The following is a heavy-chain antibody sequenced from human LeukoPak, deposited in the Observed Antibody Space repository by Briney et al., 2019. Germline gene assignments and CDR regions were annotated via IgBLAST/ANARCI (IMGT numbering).Heavy chain of an antibody. Sequence: ASVKVSCKDSGYTFTSYGISWVRQAPGQRLEWMGWISAYNGNTNYAQKLQGRVTMTTDTSTSTAYMELRSLRSDDTAVYYCARRITIFGVVFGMDVWGKGTTVTVSS. CDR2: ISAYNGNT. J-gene: IGHJ6*04. CDR3: ARRITIFGVVFGMDV. CDR1: GYTFTSYG. D-gene: IGHD3-3*01. V-gene: IGHV1-18*01.